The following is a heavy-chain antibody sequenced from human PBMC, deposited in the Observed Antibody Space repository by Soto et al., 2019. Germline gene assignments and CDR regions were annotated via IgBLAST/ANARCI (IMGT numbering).Heavy chain of an antibody. V-gene: IGHV3-33*01. D-gene: IGHD1-26*01. CDR3: ARESMSGSYYAFDI. CDR2: IWYDGSNK. Sequence: GGSLRLSCAASGFTFSSYGMHWVRQAPGKGLEWVAVIWYDGSNKYYADSVKGRFTISRDNSKNTLYLQMNSLRAEDTAVYYCARESMSGSYYAFDIWGQGTMVTVSS. CDR1: GFTFSSYG. J-gene: IGHJ3*02.